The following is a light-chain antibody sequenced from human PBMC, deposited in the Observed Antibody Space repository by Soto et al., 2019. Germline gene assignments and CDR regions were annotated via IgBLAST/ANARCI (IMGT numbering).Light chain of an antibody. CDR2: SNN. CDR1: SSNTGAGYD. J-gene: IGLJ2*01. Sequence: QSVLTQPPSVSGAPGQRVTISCTGSSSNTGAGYDVHWYQQFPGTAPKLLIYSNNNRPSGVPDRFSGSKSGTSASLAITGIQPEDEADYCGQSYDGSLRGTIFGGGTKLTVL. V-gene: IGLV1-40*01. CDR3: QSYDGSLRGTI.